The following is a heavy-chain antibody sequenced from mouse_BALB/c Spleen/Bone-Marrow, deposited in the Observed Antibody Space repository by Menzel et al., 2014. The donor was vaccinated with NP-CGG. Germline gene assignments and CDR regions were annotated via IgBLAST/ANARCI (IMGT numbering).Heavy chain of an antibody. CDR2: INPYNGDT. CDR1: GYSFTGYF. D-gene: IGHD1-1*02. J-gene: IGHJ4*01. V-gene: IGHV1-37*01. Sequence: EVQVVESGPELVKPGAPVKISCKASGYSFTGYFMNWVKQSHGKSLEWIGRINPYNGDTFYNQKFKGKATLTVDKSSSTAHMELLSLTSEDSAVYYCGRGGAYYAMDYWGQGTSVTVSS. CDR3: GRGGAYYAMDY.